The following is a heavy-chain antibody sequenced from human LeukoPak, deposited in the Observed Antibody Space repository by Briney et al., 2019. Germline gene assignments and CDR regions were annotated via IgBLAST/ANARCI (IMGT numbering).Heavy chain of an antibody. V-gene: IGHV3-21*01. Sequence: GGSLRLSCAASGFTFSSYSMNWVRQAPGKGLEWVSSISSSSSYIYYADSVKGRFTISRDNAKNSLYLQMNSLRAKDTAVYYCAAGLAAAGNDYWGQGTLVTVSS. J-gene: IGHJ4*02. CDR3: AAGLAAAGNDY. D-gene: IGHD6-13*01. CDR2: ISSSSSYI. CDR1: GFTFSSYS.